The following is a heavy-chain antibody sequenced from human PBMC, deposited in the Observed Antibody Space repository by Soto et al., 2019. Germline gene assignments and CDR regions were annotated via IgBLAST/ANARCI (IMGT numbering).Heavy chain of an antibody. CDR2: INAGNGNT. CDR1: GYTFTHYA. D-gene: IGHD3-3*01. CDR3: AREHDCWSHYCFDN. Sequence: QVQLVQSGAEVREPGASVKISCKSSGYTFTHYAIHWVRQAPGQGLEWMGWINAGNGNTKYSQNLQGRVTITRDTSANIAYMELSSLRSEDTAVYYCAREHDCWSHYCFDNWGQGTLVTVAS. V-gene: IGHV1-3*01. J-gene: IGHJ4*02.